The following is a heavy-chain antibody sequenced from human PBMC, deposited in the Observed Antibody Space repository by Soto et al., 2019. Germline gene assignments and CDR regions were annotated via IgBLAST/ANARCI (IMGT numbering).Heavy chain of an antibody. Sequence: QVQLQESGPGLVKPSQTLSLTCTVSGGSISSGGYYWSWIRQHPGKGLEWIGYIYYSGSTYDNPSLRSRVTISVDTSKNQFSLKMSSVTAAATAVYYCAREPQLASFDLWGRGTLVTVSS. CDR1: GGSISSGGYY. CDR3: AREPQLASFDL. V-gene: IGHV4-31*03. CDR2: IYYSGST. D-gene: IGHD1-1*01. J-gene: IGHJ2*01.